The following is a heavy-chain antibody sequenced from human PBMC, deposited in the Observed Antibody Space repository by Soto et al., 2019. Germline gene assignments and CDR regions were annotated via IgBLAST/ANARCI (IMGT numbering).Heavy chain of an antibody. J-gene: IGHJ4*02. Sequence: QVQLAQSGAEVKKPGSSVKVSCKASGGSFSSYAITWVRQAPGQGLEWMGGIIPISDTAHYAQNFQGRVTMTADKSTTTAYMELSSLRSADTALYYCATILGGVLEYWGQGTQVTVSS. V-gene: IGHV1-69*06. CDR2: IIPISDTA. CDR3: ATILGGVLEY. D-gene: IGHD3-10*01. CDR1: GGSFSSYA.